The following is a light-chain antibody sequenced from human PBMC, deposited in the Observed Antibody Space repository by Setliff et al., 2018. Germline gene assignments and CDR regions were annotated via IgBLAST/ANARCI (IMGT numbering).Light chain of an antibody. V-gene: IGLV2-14*01. CDR2: EVN. CDR3: CSFTTSATVV. J-gene: IGLJ1*01. Sequence: QSVLTQPASVSGSPGQSISISCTGSNSDVGGHNYVSWYQQHPGKAPKLILYEVNNRPSGISNRFFGSKSGNTASLTISGLQAGDEADYYCCSFTTSATVVFGPGTKVTVL. CDR1: NSDVGGHNY.